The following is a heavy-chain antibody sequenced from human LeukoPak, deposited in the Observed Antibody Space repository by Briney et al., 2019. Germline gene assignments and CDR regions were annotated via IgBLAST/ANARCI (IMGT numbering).Heavy chain of an antibody. J-gene: IGHJ3*02. Sequence: SETLSLTCTVSGGSVSSGSYYWSWIRQPPGKGLEWIGYIYYSGSTNYNPSLKSRVTISVDTSKNQFSLKLSSVTAADTAVYYCARDQGNPGVAFDIWGQGTMVTVSS. V-gene: IGHV4-61*01. CDR2: IYYSGST. CDR1: GGSVSSGSYY. D-gene: IGHD4-23*01. CDR3: ARDQGNPGVAFDI.